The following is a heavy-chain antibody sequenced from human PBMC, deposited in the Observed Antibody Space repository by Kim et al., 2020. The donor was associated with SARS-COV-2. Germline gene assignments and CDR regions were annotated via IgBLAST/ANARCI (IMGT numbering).Heavy chain of an antibody. Sequence: GGSLRLSCAASGFTFGDYAMHWVRQAPGKGLEWVSGISWNSGSIGYADSVKGRFTISRDNAKNSLYLQMNSLRAEDTALYYCAKADNYYDSSGYYDYWGQGTLVTVSS. CDR1: GFTFGDYA. D-gene: IGHD3-22*01. CDR2: ISWNSGSI. V-gene: IGHV3-9*01. CDR3: AKADNYYDSSGYYDY. J-gene: IGHJ4*02.